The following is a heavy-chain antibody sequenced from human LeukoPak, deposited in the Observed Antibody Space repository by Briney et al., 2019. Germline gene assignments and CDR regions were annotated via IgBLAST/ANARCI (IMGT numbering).Heavy chain of an antibody. J-gene: IGHJ4*02. CDR3: ARVQQWLVPDY. V-gene: IGHV3-11*01. D-gene: IGHD6-19*01. Sequence: GGSLRLSCAASGFTFSDYYMSWIRQAPGKGLEWVSYISSSGSTIYYADSVKGRFTISRDNAKNSLCLQMNSLRAEDTAVYYCARVQQWLVPDYWGQGTLVTVSS. CDR2: ISSSGSTI. CDR1: GFTFSDYY.